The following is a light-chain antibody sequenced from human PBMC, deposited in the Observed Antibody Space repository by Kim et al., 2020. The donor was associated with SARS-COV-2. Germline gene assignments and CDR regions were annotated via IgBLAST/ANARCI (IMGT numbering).Light chain of an antibody. Sequence: DIQMTQSPATLSASVGDRVTITCRASQSITNYLAWYQQKPGKAPKLLIYKTSTLESGVPSRFSGGGSGTEFSLTISSLQPEDFATYYCQRYNSYAQIYSFGQGTKLEI. J-gene: IGKJ2*03. CDR2: KTS. V-gene: IGKV1-5*03. CDR1: QSITNY. CDR3: QRYNSYAQIYS.